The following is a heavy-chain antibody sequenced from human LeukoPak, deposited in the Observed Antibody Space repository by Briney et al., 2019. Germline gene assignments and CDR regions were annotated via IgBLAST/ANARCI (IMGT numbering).Heavy chain of an antibody. Sequence: PGGSLRLSCAASGFTFSSYSINWVRQAPGKGLEWLSYISSSSRTISYADSLKGRFTVSRDSAKNSLDLQMNSLRVEDTAVYYCARVGTSGWTSDYWGQGTLVTVSS. D-gene: IGHD6-19*01. CDR3: ARVGTSGWTSDY. J-gene: IGHJ4*02. CDR1: GFTFSSYS. CDR2: ISSSSRTI. V-gene: IGHV3-48*04.